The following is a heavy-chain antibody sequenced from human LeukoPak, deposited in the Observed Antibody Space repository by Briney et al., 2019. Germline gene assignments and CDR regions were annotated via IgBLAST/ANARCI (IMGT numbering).Heavy chain of an antibody. CDR2: ISYDGSNK. V-gene: IGHV3-30*18. CDR1: GFTFSSYG. D-gene: IGHD3-9*01. Sequence: PGRSLRLSCAASGFTFSSYGMHWVRQAPGKGLEWVAVISYDGSNKYYADSVKGRFTISRDNSKNTLYLQMNSLRAEDTAVYCCAKDLILTNDAFDIWGQGTMVTVSS. J-gene: IGHJ3*02. CDR3: AKDLILTNDAFDI.